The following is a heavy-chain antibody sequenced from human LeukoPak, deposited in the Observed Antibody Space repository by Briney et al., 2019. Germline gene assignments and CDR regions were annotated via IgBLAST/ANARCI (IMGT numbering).Heavy chain of an antibody. CDR3: ARGLEYSYTIDY. CDR2: IYYSGST. J-gene: IGHJ4*02. V-gene: IGHV4-59*01. Sequence: PSETLSLTCAVSGGSISSYYWSWIRQPPGKGLEWIGYIYYSGSTNYNPSLKSRVTISVDTSKNQFSLKLSSVTAADTAVYYCARGLEYSYTIDYWGQGTLVTVSS. D-gene: IGHD5-18*01. CDR1: GGSISSYY.